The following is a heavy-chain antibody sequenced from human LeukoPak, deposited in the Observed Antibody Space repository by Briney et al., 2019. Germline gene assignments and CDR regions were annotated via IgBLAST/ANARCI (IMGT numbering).Heavy chain of an antibody. J-gene: IGHJ6*02. CDR1: GYTFTGYY. V-gene: IGHV1-2*02. CDR3: ARDPGYGSGSYYYYGMDV. Sequence: ASVKVSCKASGYTFTGYYMHWVRQAPGQGIELMGWINPNSGGTNYAQKFQGRVTMTRDTSISTAYMELSRLRSDDTAVYSCARDPGYGSGSYYYYGMDVWGQGTTVTVSS. CDR2: INPNSGGT. D-gene: IGHD3-10*01.